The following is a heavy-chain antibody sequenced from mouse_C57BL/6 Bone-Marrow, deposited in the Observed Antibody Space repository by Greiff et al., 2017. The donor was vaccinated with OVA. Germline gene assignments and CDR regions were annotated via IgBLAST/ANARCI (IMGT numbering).Heavy chain of an antibody. Sequence: QVQLQQPGAELVKPGASVKLSCQASGYTFTSYWMHWVKQRPGRGLEGIGRIDPNSGDTKYNEKFKSKATLTVDKTSSTDYIQLSSLTSEDSAVYYCARERLRRYFDDWGKGTTVTVSS. J-gene: IGHJ1*03. CDR2: IDPNSGDT. D-gene: IGHD2-4*01. CDR3: ARERLRRYFDD. V-gene: IGHV1-72*01. CDR1: GYTFTSYW.